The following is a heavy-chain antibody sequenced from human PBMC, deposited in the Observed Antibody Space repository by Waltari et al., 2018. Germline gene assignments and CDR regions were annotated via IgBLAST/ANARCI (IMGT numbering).Heavy chain of an antibody. CDR1: GGSISSYY. D-gene: IGHD6-19*01. CDR2: IYYSGST. CDR3: ARSSRELSGIAVAGTEAFDI. V-gene: IGHV4-59*01. J-gene: IGHJ3*02. Sequence: QVQLQESGPGLVKPSETLSLPCTVPGGSISSYYWSWIRQPPGKGREWIGYIYYSGSTNYNPSLKSRVTISVDTSKNQFSLKLSSVTAADTAVYYCARSSRELSGIAVAGTEAFDIWGQGTMVTVSS.